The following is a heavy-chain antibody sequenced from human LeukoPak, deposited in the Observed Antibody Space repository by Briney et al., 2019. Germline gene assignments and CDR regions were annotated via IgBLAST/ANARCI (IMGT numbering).Heavy chain of an antibody. D-gene: IGHD3-10*01. CDR2: IIGSAANT. J-gene: IGHJ4*01. V-gene: IGHV3-23*01. Sequence: GGSLRLSCGASGLTVSSYAMSWVRQAPGKGLEGVSTIIGSAANTYYADSVKGRFTISRDDSKNTVYLQMNSLRAEDTAVYSCAKYTSGTSYRGLDQWGHGTLVTVSS. CDR1: GLTVSSYA. CDR3: AKYTSGTSYRGLDQ.